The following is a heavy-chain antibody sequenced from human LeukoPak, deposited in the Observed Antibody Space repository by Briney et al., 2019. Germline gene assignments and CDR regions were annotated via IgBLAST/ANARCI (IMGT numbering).Heavy chain of an antibody. CDR3: ARRTVGATANFDF. CDR2: IHDSGTT. V-gene: IGHV4-4*02. Sequence: PSETLSLTCAVSGASITSSHWWSWARQPPGKGLEWIGEIHDSGTTNYNPSLKSRVTISVDTSKNQFSLKVSSVTAADTAVYYCARRTVGATANFDFWGQGTLVTVSS. D-gene: IGHD1-26*01. J-gene: IGHJ4*02. CDR1: GASITSSHW.